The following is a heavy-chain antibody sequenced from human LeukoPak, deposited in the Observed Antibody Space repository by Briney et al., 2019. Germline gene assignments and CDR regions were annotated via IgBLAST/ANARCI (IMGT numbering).Heavy chain of an antibody. V-gene: IGHV3-7*01. Sequence: PGGSLRLSCAASGFTFSSYWMSWVRQAPGKGLEWVANIKQDGSEKYYVDSVKGRFTISRDNAKNSLYLQMNSLRAEDTAVYYCARTKGSYYYYMDVWGKGTTVTVSS. J-gene: IGHJ6*03. CDR3: ARTKGSYYYYMDV. CDR1: GFTFSSYW. CDR2: IKQDGSEK.